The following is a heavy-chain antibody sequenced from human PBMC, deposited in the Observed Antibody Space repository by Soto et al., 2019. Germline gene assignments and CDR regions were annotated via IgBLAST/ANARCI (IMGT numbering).Heavy chain of an antibody. D-gene: IGHD5-18*01. CDR1: GYTFTSYG. Sequence: ASVKVSCKASGYTFTSYGISWVRQAPGQGLEWMGWISAYNGNTNYAQKLQGRVTMTTDTSTSTAHMELRSLRSDDTAVYYCARVGYSYGPYLIDYWGQGTLVTVSS. J-gene: IGHJ4*02. CDR2: ISAYNGNT. CDR3: ARVGYSYGPYLIDY. V-gene: IGHV1-18*04.